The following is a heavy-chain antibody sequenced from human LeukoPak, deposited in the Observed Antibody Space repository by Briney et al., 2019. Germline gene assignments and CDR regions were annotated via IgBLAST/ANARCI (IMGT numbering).Heavy chain of an antibody. Sequence: SVKVSCKASGGIFSSYAISWVRQAPGQGLEWMGRIIPILGIANYAQKFQGRVTITANKSTSTAYMDLSSLRSEDTAVYYCARDLPPYYFDYWGQGTLVTVSS. CDR3: ARDLPPYYFDY. CDR2: IIPILGIA. CDR1: GGIFSSYA. J-gene: IGHJ4*02. V-gene: IGHV1-69*04.